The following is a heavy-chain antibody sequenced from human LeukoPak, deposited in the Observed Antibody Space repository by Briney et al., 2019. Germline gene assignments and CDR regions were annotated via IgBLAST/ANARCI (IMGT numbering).Heavy chain of an antibody. CDR1: GFTVSNNY. D-gene: IGHD1-14*01. Sequence: TGGSLRLSCAASGFTVSNNYMTWDRQAPGKGLEWGLVIYSGSSTSYSDSVTGRITISRDNFKNTLYVQINSLSAEDTAVYYCARCAPGLSYFDYWGQGTLVTVSS. V-gene: IGHV3-53*01. CDR3: ARCAPGLSYFDY. J-gene: IGHJ4*02. CDR2: IYSGSST.